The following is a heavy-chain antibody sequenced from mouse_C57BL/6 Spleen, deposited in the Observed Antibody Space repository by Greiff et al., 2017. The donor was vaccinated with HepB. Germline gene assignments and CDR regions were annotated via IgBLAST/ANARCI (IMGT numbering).Heavy chain of an antibody. D-gene: IGHD2-3*01. Sequence: QVQLQQSGAELVRPGASVTLSCKASGYTFTDYEMHWVKQTPVHGLEWIGAIDPETGGTASNQKFKGKAILTADKSSSTAYMELRSLTSEDSAVYYCTRRSIYDGYYWGQGTTLTVSS. CDR3: TRRSIYDGYY. CDR2: IDPETGGT. CDR1: GYTFTDYE. J-gene: IGHJ2*01. V-gene: IGHV1-15*01.